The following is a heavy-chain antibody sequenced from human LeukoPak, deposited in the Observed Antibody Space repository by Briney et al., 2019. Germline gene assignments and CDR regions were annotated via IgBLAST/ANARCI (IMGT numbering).Heavy chain of an antibody. Sequence: GGSLRLSCAASGFIFSNYAMTWVRQAPGKGLEWVSTISGSDDSTFYADSVRGRFTISRDNSKNTLCLQMNSLRAEDTAVYYCAKSRSGGGSCYNYWGQGTLVTVSS. CDR2: ISGSDDST. CDR3: AKSRSGGGSCYNY. J-gene: IGHJ4*02. D-gene: IGHD2-15*01. CDR1: GFIFSNYA. V-gene: IGHV3-23*01.